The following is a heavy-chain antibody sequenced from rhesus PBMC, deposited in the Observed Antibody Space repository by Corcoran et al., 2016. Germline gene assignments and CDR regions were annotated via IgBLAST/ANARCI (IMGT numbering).Heavy chain of an antibody. CDR3: TRGYSGYSFD. D-gene: IGHD5-24*01. CDR1: GFTFSSYD. Sequence: EVQLVESGGGLVQPGGSLRLSCAASGFTFSSYDMSWVRQAPVKGLEWVPVIISPVKPIYYATSVQARFTISRDNAKNSLSLKRSSLRAEDTAVYYCTRGYSGYSFDWGQGVLVTVSS. V-gene: IGHV3-136*01. J-gene: IGHJ4*01. CDR2: IISPVKPI.